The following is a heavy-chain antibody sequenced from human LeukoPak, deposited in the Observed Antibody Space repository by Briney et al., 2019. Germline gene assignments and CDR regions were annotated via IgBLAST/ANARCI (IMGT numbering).Heavy chain of an antibody. CDR1: GFTFSTYW. Sequence: GGSLRLSCEASGFTFSTYWMNWVRQVPGKGLDWVANINPDGSGKRYVDSVKGRFTIARDNADNSLSLQMNSLRAEDTAVYYCASWGAGGNSWGQGTLVTVSS. V-gene: IGHV3-7*01. D-gene: IGHD3-16*01. CDR2: INPDGSGK. J-gene: IGHJ4*02. CDR3: ASWGAGGNS.